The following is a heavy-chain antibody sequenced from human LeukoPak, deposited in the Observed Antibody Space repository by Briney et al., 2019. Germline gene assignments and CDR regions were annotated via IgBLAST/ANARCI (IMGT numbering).Heavy chain of an antibody. Sequence: ASVKVSCKASGYTFTNYGISWVRQAPGQGLEWMGCISAYDGSTNYAQKLQGRVTMTTDTSTITAYMELRSLRSDDAAVYFCARDYSRVAAPYYFDSWGQGTLVTVSS. V-gene: IGHV1-18*01. D-gene: IGHD6-6*01. CDR2: ISAYDGST. CDR3: ARDYSRVAAPYYFDS. J-gene: IGHJ4*02. CDR1: GYTFTNYG.